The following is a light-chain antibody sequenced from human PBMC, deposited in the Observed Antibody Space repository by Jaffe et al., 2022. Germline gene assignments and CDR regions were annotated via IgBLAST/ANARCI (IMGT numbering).Light chain of an antibody. CDR1: QSVLYDSNNKHY. V-gene: IGKV4-1*01. J-gene: IGKJ4*01. CDR2: WAS. CDR3: QQYYSTPLT. Sequence: DIVMTQSPDSLAVSLGERATINCKSSQSVLYDSNNKHYLAWYQQKPGQPPKLLIYWASTRESGVPDRFSGSGSGTDFTLTIGSLQAEDVAVYYCQQYYSTPLTFGGGTTVDIK.